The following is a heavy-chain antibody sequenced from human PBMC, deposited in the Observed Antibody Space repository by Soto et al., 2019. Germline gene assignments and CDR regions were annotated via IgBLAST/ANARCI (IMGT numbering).Heavy chain of an antibody. D-gene: IGHD5-18*01. CDR1: GYTFTSYG. CDR2: ISAYNGNT. J-gene: IGHJ5*02. CDR3: SSGSNWFDP. Sequence: GASVKVSCKASGYTFTSYGISWVRQAPGQGLEWMGWISAYNGNTNYAQKLQGRVTMTTDTSTSTAYMDPVDTATYYCARIQASSGSNWFDPWGQGTLVTVSS. V-gene: IGHV1-18*01.